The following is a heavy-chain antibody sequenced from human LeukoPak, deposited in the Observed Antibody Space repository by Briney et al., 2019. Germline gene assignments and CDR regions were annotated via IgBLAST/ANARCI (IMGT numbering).Heavy chain of an antibody. V-gene: IGHV4-39*07. CDR1: GGSISSRSNY. D-gene: IGHD6-13*01. CDR3: ARDEVAAALNP. CDR2: MYYSGST. J-gene: IGHJ5*02. Sequence: PSETLSLTCTVSGGSISSRSNYWGWIRQPPGKGLEWIGSMYYSGSTYYNPSLKSRVTISVDTSKNQFSLKLSSVTAADTAVYYCARDEVAAALNPWGQGPLVTVSS.